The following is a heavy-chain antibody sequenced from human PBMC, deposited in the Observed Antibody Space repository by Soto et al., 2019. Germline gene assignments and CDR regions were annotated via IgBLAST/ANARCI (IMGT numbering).Heavy chain of an antibody. CDR2: IYSGGST. V-gene: IGHV3-53*05. CDR3: AKDVGLSGSYYISSSDYFDY. J-gene: IGHJ4*02. D-gene: IGHD1-26*01. Sequence: GGSLSLSCVATRFTFSSNFMSWVRQAPGQGLERVSVIYSGGSTYYADSVKGRFTISRDNSKNTLYLQMNSLRAEDTSVYYCAKDVGLSGSYYISSSDYFDYWGQGTLVTVSS. CDR1: RFTFSSNF.